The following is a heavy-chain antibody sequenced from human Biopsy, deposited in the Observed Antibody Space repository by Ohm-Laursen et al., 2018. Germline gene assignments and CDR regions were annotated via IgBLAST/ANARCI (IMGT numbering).Heavy chain of an antibody. Sequence: TLSLTCTVSGASITSYYWSRIRQPAGQGLEWIGHTYKGGNTNHNPSLKSRVSMSVDTSKNQLSLTLRSVTAADTAVYYCARDLPSSYCYAMDVWGQGTTVTVSS. J-gene: IGHJ6*02. CDR1: GASITSYY. CDR2: TYKGGNT. V-gene: IGHV4-4*07. CDR3: ARDLPSSYCYAMDV.